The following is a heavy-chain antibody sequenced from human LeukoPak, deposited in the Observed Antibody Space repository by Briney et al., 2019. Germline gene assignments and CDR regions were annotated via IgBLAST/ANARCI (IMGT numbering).Heavy chain of an antibody. CDR2: KYPRGNT. Sequence: SETLSLTCGVSDDSVSTDYYGGWIRQPPGKGLEWIGQKYPRGNTYYNPSLNGRVTISVDTTKNQFSLRLTSVTAADTAVYYCTRVSSDSWGYYYYYMDVWGKGTTVTVSS. V-gene: IGHV4-38-2*01. D-gene: IGHD3-22*01. J-gene: IGHJ6*03. CDR3: TRVSSDSWGYYYYYMDV. CDR1: DDSVSTDYY.